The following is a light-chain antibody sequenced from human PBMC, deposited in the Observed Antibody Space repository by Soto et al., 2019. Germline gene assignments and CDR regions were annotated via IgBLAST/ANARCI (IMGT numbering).Light chain of an antibody. CDR1: SSDVGGYNY. CDR2: DVS. CDR3: SPFTSSNTRV. Sequence: QSALTQPASVSGSPGQSITISCTGTSSDVGGYNYVSWYQQHPGQAPKVMIYDVSNRHSGVSNRFSASKSGNTASLTISGLQAEDEAYYYCSPFTSSNTRVFGTGTKLTVL. V-gene: IGLV2-14*01. J-gene: IGLJ1*01.